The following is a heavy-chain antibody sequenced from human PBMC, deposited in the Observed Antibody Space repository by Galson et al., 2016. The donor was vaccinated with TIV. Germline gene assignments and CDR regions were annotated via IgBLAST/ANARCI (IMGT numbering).Heavy chain of an antibody. V-gene: IGHV5-10-1*01. J-gene: IGHJ5*02. D-gene: IGHD2-8*01. CDR2: IDPSDSYT. CDR1: GYRFTNYW. Sequence: QSGAEVKKPGESLRISCKGSGYRFTNYWINWVRQMPGKGLEWMGRIDPSDSYTNYSPSFQGHVTISADKSISTAFLQWSSLRASDSAIYYCARGVSAGSGWLDPWGQGTLVTVFS. CDR3: ARGVSAGSGWLDP.